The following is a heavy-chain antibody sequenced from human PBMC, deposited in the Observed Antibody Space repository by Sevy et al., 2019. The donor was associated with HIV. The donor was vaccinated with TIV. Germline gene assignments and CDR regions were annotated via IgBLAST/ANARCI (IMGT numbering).Heavy chain of an antibody. V-gene: IGHV3-23*01. D-gene: IGHD5-18*01. J-gene: IGHJ6*02. CDR3: AKGDTSFYGMGV. CDR2: ISGSGGST. CDR1: GFTFGTYT. Sequence: GGSLRLSCAASGFTFGTYTMNWVRQAPGKGLEWVSAISGSGGSTYYTDSVKGRFTISRDNSKTALYLQMNSLRAEDTAVYYCAKGDTSFYGMGVWGQGTTVTVSS.